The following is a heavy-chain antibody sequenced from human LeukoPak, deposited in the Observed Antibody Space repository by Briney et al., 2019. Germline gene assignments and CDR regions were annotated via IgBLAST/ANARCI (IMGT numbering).Heavy chain of an antibody. D-gene: IGHD6-13*01. V-gene: IGHV3-7*01. CDR1: GFTFSNTW. CDR3: ARDGTAAGLYFDL. Sequence: PGGSLRLSCAASGFTFSNTWMMWVRQAPGKRPQWVASISENGYEKHYLDSVRGRFTISRDNGKNSVYLQVDSLSAEDTAVYYCARDGTAAGLYFDLWGQGTLVTVSS. J-gene: IGHJ4*01. CDR2: ISENGYEK.